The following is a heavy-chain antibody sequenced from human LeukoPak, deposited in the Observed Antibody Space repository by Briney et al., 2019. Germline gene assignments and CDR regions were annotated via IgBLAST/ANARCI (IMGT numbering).Heavy chain of an antibody. Sequence: GGSLRLSCAASGFTFSSYGMSWVRQAPGKGLEWVSAISGSGGSTYYADSVKGRFTISRDNSKNTLFLQMNSLRVEDTAVYYCAKDPDTYVSGNYDSWGQGTLVTVSS. CDR3: AKDPDTYVSGNYDS. D-gene: IGHD3-10*01. J-gene: IGHJ4*02. CDR1: GFTFSSYG. V-gene: IGHV3-23*01. CDR2: ISGSGGST.